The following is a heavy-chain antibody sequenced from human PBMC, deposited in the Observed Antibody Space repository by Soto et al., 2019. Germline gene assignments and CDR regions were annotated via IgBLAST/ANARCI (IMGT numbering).Heavy chain of an antibody. Sequence: QVQLVQSGAEVRKPGASVTVSCRSSGDSFNDYYIHWVRQAPGQGLEWMGWINPNSGVTKYAQKVQGWVSMTRDTSIRTVYMQLSRLRSDDTAVYYCARESGGATATLDYYYFYMDVWGTGTTVKVSS. CDR2: INPNSGVT. V-gene: IGHV1-2*04. CDR3: ARESGGATATLDYYYFYMDV. J-gene: IGHJ6*03. CDR1: GDSFNDYY. D-gene: IGHD5-12*01.